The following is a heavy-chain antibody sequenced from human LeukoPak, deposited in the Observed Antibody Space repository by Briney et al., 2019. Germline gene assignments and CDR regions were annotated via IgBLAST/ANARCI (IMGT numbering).Heavy chain of an antibody. CDR1: GFPFSSYS. CDR2: ISSSSSYI. Sequence: GGSLRLSCAASGFPFSSYSMNWVRQAPGKGLEWVSSISSSSSYIYYADSVKGRFTNSRDNAKNSLYLQMNSLRAEDTSVSYCARDLSGYSYGYDYWGQGTLVTVSS. V-gene: IGHV3-21*01. J-gene: IGHJ4*02. D-gene: IGHD5-18*01. CDR3: ARDLSGYSYGYDY.